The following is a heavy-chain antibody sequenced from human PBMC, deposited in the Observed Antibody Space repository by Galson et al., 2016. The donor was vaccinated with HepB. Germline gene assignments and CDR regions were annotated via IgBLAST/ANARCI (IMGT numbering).Heavy chain of an antibody. Sequence: PALVKPTQTLTLTCTFSGFSLSTSGEGVGWTRQPPGKALEWLALIYWNDDKRYSQSLRSRLTITKDTSKNQVVLTMTNMDPVDTATYYCAHRRSGYCNSISCLYFDYWGQGALVTVSS. V-gene: IGHV2-5*01. CDR1: GFSLSTSGEG. J-gene: IGHJ4*02. CDR3: AHRRSGYCNSISCLYFDY. CDR2: IYWNDDK. D-gene: IGHD2-2*01.